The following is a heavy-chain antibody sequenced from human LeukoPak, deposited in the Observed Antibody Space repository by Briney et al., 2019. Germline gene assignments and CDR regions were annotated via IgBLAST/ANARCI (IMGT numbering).Heavy chain of an antibody. V-gene: IGHV3-23*01. Sequence: PGGSLRLSCAASGFTFSSYAMSWVRQAPGKGLEWVSAISGSGGSTYYADSVKGRFTISRDNSKNTLYLQMNSLRAEDTAVYYCARAGFDFWSGYSRYFDYWGQGTLVTVSS. CDR1: GFTFSSYA. D-gene: IGHD3-3*01. CDR2: ISGSGGST. CDR3: ARAGFDFWSGYSRYFDY. J-gene: IGHJ4*02.